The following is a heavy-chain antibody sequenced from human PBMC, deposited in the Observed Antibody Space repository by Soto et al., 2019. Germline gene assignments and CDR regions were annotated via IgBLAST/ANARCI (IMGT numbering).Heavy chain of an antibody. CDR2: ILSYEDE. D-gene: IGHD2-15*01. Sequence: QVTLKESGPALVKSTETLTLTCTVSGFSLTDANVGVSWIRQPPGKALEWLAHILSYEDEVYSSSLTSRLTISKHASRSQVVLTVSDMQAADTGTYYCARIRGYCSGGSCYFYYYAMDVWGPGTTVTVSA. CDR3: ARIRGYCSGGSCYFYYYAMDV. J-gene: IGHJ6*01. CDR1: GFSLTDANVG. V-gene: IGHV2-26*01.